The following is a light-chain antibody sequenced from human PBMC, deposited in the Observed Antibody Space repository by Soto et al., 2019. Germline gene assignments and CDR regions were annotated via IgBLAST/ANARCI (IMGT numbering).Light chain of an antibody. CDR2: KAS. Sequence: DIQMTQSPSTLSASVGDRVTITCRASQSISSWLAWYQQKQGEAPKILIYKASSLESGVPSRFSGSGSGTEFTLTISSLQPDDFATYYCQQYDYYPYTFGQGTKLEIK. V-gene: IGKV1-5*03. CDR3: QQYDYYPYT. J-gene: IGKJ2*01. CDR1: QSISSW.